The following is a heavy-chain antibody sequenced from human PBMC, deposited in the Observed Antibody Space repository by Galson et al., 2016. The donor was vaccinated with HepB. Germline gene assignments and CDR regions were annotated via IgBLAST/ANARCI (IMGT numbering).Heavy chain of an antibody. CDR1: GFTVSSNY. Sequence: SLRLSCAASGFTVSSNYMSWVSQAPGKGLEWVSVIYSGGNTYYADSVKGRFTISRDKSKNTLYLQMNNLKAEDTAVYYCARLSRSPWAFDTWGQGTMVTVSS. D-gene: IGHD3-16*02. CDR3: ARLSRSPWAFDT. J-gene: IGHJ3*02. CDR2: IYSGGNT. V-gene: IGHV3-53*01.